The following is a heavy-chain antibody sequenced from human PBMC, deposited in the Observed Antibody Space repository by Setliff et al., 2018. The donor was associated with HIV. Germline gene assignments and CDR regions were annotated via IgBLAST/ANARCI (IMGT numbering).Heavy chain of an antibody. D-gene: IGHD1-7*01. CDR1: GGSLSGDY. CDR2: IHTRGSI. Sequence: SETLSLTCTVSGGSLSGDYWSWIRQSPGKGLEWIGYIHTRGSINYIPSLKTRATVSLDTSKNQFFLRLTSVTAADTAIYYCVRHPREEPQRNYKFDSWGQGMRVTVSS. V-gene: IGHV4-4*09. CDR3: VRHPREEPQRNYKFDS. J-gene: IGHJ4*02.